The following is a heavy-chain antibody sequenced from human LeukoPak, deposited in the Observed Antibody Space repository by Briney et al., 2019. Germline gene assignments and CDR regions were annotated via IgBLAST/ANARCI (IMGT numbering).Heavy chain of an antibody. D-gene: IGHD6-6*01. V-gene: IGHV3-7*01. CDR1: GFSFSNFW. Sequence: GGSLRLTRAASGFSFSNFWMSWVRQAPGKGLEWVANIKPDGSATNYVDSVKGRFTISRDNAKNSLDLQMNSLRAEDTAVYYCARGGGSSSWGQGTLVTVSS. CDR3: ARGGGSSS. CDR2: IKPDGSAT. J-gene: IGHJ5*02.